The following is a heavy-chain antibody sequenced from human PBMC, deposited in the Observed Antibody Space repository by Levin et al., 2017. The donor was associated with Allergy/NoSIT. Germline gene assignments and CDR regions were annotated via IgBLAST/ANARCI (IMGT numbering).Heavy chain of an antibody. V-gene: IGHV3-21*01. CDR3: ARGCSGDCSTRHLDV. Sequence: PGGSLRLSCAASGFTFSDYTMTWVRQAPGKGLEWLSAISRGSGYIFYADSLKGRFTISRDNAKNSLFLQMSSLRAEDTAVYYCARGCSGDCSTRHLDVWGKGTTVTVSS. CDR1: GFTFSDYT. D-gene: IGHD2-21*02. CDR2: ISRGSGYI. J-gene: IGHJ6*04.